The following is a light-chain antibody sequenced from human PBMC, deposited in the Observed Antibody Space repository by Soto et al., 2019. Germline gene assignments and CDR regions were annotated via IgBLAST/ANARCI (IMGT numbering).Light chain of an antibody. V-gene: IGKV1-5*01. CDR3: QQYNSSPWT. J-gene: IGKJ1*01. Sequence: DIQMTQSPSTLSASVGDRVTITCRASQSISSWLAWYQQKPGKAPKLLIYDASSLESGVPSRFSGSGSGTVFTLTISSLQPDDFATYYCQQYNSSPWTFGQGTKVDIK. CDR2: DAS. CDR1: QSISSW.